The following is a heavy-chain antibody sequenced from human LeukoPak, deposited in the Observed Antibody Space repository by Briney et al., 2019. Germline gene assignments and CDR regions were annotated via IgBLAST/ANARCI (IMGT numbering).Heavy chain of an antibody. CDR2: ISSSGII. Sequence: PGGSLRLSCAASGFTFSNYEMNWVRQAPGKGLEWVSYISSSGIINYADSVKGRFTISRDNAKNSLYLQMNSLRAEDTAVYYCAKGVSAYDFWSGRLFAYWGQGALVTVSS. J-gene: IGHJ4*02. CDR1: GFTFSNYE. CDR3: AKGVSAYDFWSGRLFAY. V-gene: IGHV3-48*03. D-gene: IGHD3-3*01.